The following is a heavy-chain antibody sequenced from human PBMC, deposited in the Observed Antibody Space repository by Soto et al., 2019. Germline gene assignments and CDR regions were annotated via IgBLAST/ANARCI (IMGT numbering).Heavy chain of an antibody. CDR3: ARVTPIVVVVAAAYFDY. CDR1: GGSISSSSYY. Sequence: SETLSLTCTVSGGSISSSSYYWGWIRQPPGKGLEWIGSIYYSGSTYYNPSLKSRVTISVDTSKNQFSLKLSSVTAADTAVYYCARVTPIVVVVAAAYFDYWGQGTLVTVSS. J-gene: IGHJ4*02. V-gene: IGHV4-39*01. CDR2: IYYSGST. D-gene: IGHD2-15*01.